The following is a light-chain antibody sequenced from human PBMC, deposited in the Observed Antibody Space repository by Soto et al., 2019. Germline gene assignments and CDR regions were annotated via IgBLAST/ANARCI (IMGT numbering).Light chain of an antibody. J-gene: IGKJ4*01. CDR1: HSIRTY. CDR3: QQSYSMPLT. V-gene: IGKV1-39*01. CDR2: AAS. Sequence: DIQMTPSPSSLSASVGDRVTITCRASHSIRTYLTWYQQKQGVXXEXXIYAASSLRGGVPSRFSGSGSGTDVTLTISSLQSEDGETYYGQQSYSMPLTFGGGTKGDIK.